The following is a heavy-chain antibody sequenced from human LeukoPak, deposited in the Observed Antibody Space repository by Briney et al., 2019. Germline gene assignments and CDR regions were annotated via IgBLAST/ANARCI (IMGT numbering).Heavy chain of an antibody. Sequence: SVKASCKASGGTFSSYAISWVRQAPGQGLEWMGGIIPIFGTTNYAQKFRGRVTITADESTSTAYMELSSLRSEDTAVYYCARDYYGSGTYYKPFDYWGQGTLVTVSS. D-gene: IGHD3-10*01. CDR3: ARDYYGSGTYYKPFDY. CDR1: GGTFSSYA. J-gene: IGHJ4*02. V-gene: IGHV1-69*13. CDR2: IIPIFGTT.